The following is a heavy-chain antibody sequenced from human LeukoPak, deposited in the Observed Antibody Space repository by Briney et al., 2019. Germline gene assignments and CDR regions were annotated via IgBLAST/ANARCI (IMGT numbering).Heavy chain of an antibody. CDR1: GFTFSGFW. J-gene: IGHJ3*01. V-gene: IGHV3-7*03. CDR2: INSDGSEG. Sequence: PGGSLRLSCAVSGFTFSGFWMSWSRQAPGKGLEWVASINSDGSEGYYADVVKGRFTISRDNAKNSLYLQINSLRAEDTAVYYCERSSYSSSSSVWGQGTMVAVSS. D-gene: IGHD6-6*01. CDR3: ERSSYSSSSSV.